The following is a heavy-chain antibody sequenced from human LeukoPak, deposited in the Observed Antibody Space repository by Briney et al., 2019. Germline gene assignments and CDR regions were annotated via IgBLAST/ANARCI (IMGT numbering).Heavy chain of an antibody. J-gene: IGHJ4*02. Sequence: GGSLRLSCVSSGTIVSTNYMSWVRQAPGKGLEWVSVIYSGGSTYYADSVKGRFTISRDNSKNTLYLQMNSLRAEDTAVYYCARVRLGDSSTYYYPYFDYWGQGTLVTVSS. CDR3: ARVRLGDSSTYYYPYFDY. V-gene: IGHV3-53*01. D-gene: IGHD3-22*01. CDR2: IYSGGST. CDR1: GTIVSTNY.